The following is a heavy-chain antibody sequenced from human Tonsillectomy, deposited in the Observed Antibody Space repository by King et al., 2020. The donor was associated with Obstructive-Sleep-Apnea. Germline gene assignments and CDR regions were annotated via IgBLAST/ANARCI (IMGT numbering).Heavy chain of an antibody. CDR2: MYYSGNT. J-gene: IGHJ4*02. CDR1: VGSISNYY. D-gene: IGHD5-12*01. V-gene: IGHV4-59*08. Sequence: MQLQESGPGLVKPSETLSLTCTVSVGSISNYYWSWIRQPPGKGLEWIGYMYYSGNTNFNPSLKSRVTISAETSKIQSSLRLSSVTAADTAVYYCARHRGVEDYGGYGDYFDYWGQGTLVTVSS. CDR3: ARHRGVEDYGGYGDYFDY.